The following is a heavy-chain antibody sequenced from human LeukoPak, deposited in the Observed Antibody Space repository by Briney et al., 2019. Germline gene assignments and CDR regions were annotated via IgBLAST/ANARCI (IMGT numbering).Heavy chain of an antibody. J-gene: IGHJ4*02. CDR2: ISSSSSYI. CDR1: GFAFSSYS. CDR3: ARVGLSRTATSFFDY. V-gene: IGHV3-21*01. D-gene: IGHD5-18*01. Sequence: GGSLRLLCAASGFAFSSYSMNWVRQAPGKGLEWVSSISSSSSYIYYADSVKGRLPISRDNAKNSLYLQMNSLRAEDTAVYYCARVGLSRTATSFFDYWGQGTLVTVSS.